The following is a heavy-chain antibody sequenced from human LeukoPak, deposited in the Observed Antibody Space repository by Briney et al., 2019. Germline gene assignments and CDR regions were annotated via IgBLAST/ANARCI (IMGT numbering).Heavy chain of an antibody. CDR2: IHYSGST. CDR3: ARVGYSYGYDY. V-gene: IGHV4-59*01. D-gene: IGHD5-18*01. Sequence: SETLSLTCTVSGGSISSYYWSWIRQPPGKGLEWIGYIHYSGSTNYNPFLKSRVTISVDTSKNQFSLKLSSVTVADTAVYYCARVGYSYGYDYWGQGTLVTVSS. J-gene: IGHJ4*02. CDR1: GGSISSYY.